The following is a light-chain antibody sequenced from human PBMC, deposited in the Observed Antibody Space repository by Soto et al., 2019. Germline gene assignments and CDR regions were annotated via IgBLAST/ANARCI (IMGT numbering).Light chain of an antibody. CDR2: YNN. CDR3: GTWDISLSAGGA. J-gene: IGLJ2*01. CDR1: GSNIGKNY. V-gene: IGLV1-51*01. Sequence: QSVLTQPPSVSAAPGQKVTISCSGSGSNIGKNYVSWYQQLPGTAPKLLIYYNNKRPSGIPDRFSGSKSGTSATLGITGLQTGDEADYYCGTWDISLSAGGAFGGGTKVTVL.